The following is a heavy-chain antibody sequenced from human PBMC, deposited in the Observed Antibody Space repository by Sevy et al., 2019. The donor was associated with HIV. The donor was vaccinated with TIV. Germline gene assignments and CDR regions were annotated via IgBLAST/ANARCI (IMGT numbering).Heavy chain of an antibody. D-gene: IGHD6-19*01. CDR2: IWYDGSNK. CDR3: ARENIAVAGIGYYFDH. V-gene: IGHV3-33*01. CDR1: GFTFSTYG. Sequence: GGSLRLSCVASGFTFSTYGMHWVRQAPGKGLEWVAVIWYDGSNKEYVDSVKGRFTISRDNSKEERYLQMNSLRAEDTAVYYCARENIAVAGIGYYFDHWGQGTLVTVSS. J-gene: IGHJ4*02.